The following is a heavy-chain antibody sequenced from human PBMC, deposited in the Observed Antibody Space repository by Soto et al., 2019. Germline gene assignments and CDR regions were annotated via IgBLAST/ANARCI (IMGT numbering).Heavy chain of an antibody. V-gene: IGHV1-69*06. J-gene: IGHJ5*02. CDR1: GGTFSSYA. CDR2: IIPIFGTA. CDR3: ARVGRAVARTWDEAWFGP. D-gene: IGHD6-19*01. Sequence: QVQLVQSGAEVKKPGSSVKVSCKASGGTFSSYAISWVRQAPGQGLEWMGGIIPIFGTANYAQKFQGRLTITADKATSTAYMELSSLRSEDAAVYYCARVGRAVARTWDEAWFGPWGQGTLVTVS.